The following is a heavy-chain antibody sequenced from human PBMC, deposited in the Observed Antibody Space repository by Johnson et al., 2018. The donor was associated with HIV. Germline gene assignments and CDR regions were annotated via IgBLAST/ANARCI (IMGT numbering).Heavy chain of an antibody. CDR2: ISSSGSSI. CDR1: GFSFSDYY. CDR3: ARDGGVAAAVGVVAFDI. Sequence: QVQLVESGGGWVKPGGSLRLSCAASGFSFSDYYMNWIRQAPGKGLEWVSYISSSGSSIYYADSVKGRFTISRDNAENSLYLQMNSLRAEDTAVYYCARDGGVAAAVGVVAFDIWGQGTLVTVSS. V-gene: IGHV3-11*04. D-gene: IGHD6-13*01. J-gene: IGHJ3*02.